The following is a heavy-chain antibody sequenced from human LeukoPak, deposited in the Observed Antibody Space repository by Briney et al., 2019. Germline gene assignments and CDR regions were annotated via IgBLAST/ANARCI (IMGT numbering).Heavy chain of an antibody. D-gene: IGHD3-9*01. V-gene: IGHV3-30*02. CDR2: IRYDGSNK. Sequence: GGSLRLSCTTSGFTFSNYGMYWVRQAPGKGLEWLAFIRYDGSNKYYADSVKGRFTISRDNCKNTLYLQMNSLRAEDTAVYYCAKDSLTGSGPYYFDCWGQGTLVTVSS. J-gene: IGHJ4*02. CDR1: GFTFSNYG. CDR3: AKDSLTGSGPYYFDC.